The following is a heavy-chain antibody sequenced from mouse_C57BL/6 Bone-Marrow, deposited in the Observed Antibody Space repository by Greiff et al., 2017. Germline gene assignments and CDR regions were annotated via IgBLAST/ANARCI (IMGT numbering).Heavy chain of an antibody. D-gene: IGHD2-2*01. Sequence: VQLQQSGAELVRPGTSVKMSCKASGYTFTNYWIGWAKQRPGHGLEWIGDIYPGGGYTNYNEKFKGKDTLTADKSSSTAYMQFSSRSSEDSAIYYCARHGYDWYFDVGGTGTTVTVTS. CDR3: ARHGYDWYFDV. CDR2: IYPGGGYT. V-gene: IGHV1-63*01. CDR1: GYTFTNYW. J-gene: IGHJ1*03.